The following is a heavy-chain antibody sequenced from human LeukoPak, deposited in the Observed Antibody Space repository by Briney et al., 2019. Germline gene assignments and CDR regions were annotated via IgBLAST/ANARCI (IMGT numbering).Heavy chain of an antibody. CDR3: VKELGAGYSTFDY. CDR1: GFTFSSYG. Sequence: GGSLRLSCAASGFTFSSYGMHWVRQAPGKGLEWVAVISYDGSNKYYADSVKGRFTISRDNSKNTLYLQMNSLRAEDTAVYYCVKELGAGYSTFDYWGQGTLVTVSS. J-gene: IGHJ4*02. V-gene: IGHV3-30*18. CDR2: ISYDGSNK. D-gene: IGHD3/OR15-3a*01.